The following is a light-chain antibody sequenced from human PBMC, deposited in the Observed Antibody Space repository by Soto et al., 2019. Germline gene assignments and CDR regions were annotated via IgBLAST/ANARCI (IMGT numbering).Light chain of an antibody. Sequence: DVQMTQSPSTLSASVGDRVTITCRASQSISSWLAWYKQKPGKAPELLIYQASTLESGVPSRFSGSGSATEFTLTIRSLQPDDFATYYCQQYKTYSRTFGQGTKVDIK. CDR3: QQYKTYSRT. CDR2: QAS. J-gene: IGKJ1*01. V-gene: IGKV1-5*03. CDR1: QSISSW.